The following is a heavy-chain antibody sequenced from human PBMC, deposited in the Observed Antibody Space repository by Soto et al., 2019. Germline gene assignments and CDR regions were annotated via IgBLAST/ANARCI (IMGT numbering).Heavy chain of an antibody. CDR3: AKGYCSGGTCNWFDP. CDR2: ISSSSSMI. V-gene: IGHV3-48*02. D-gene: IGHD2-15*01. J-gene: IGHJ5*02. CDR1: GFTFSHYS. Sequence: QLVESGGGLVQPGGSLRLSCAASGFTFSHYSMNWVRQAPWKGLEWVSYISSSSSMISYADSVKGRFTISRDNAKNSLYLQMNSLRDEDTAKYFCAKGYCSGGTCNWFDPWGQGTLVTVSS.